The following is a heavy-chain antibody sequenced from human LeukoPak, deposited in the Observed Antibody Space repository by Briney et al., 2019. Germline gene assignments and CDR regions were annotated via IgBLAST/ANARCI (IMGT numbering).Heavy chain of an antibody. CDR1: GSTFSSYS. V-gene: IGHV3-21*01. CDR2: ISSSSSYI. CDR3: VRGDSSGCNEVYYGMDV. Sequence: PGGSLTLSCSASGSTFSSYSMSWSRQAPGKGLEWVSSISSSSSYIYYADSVKGRFTISRDNAKNSLYLQMNSLRAEDTAVYYCVRGDSSGCNEVYYGMDVGGQGTTVTVSS. J-gene: IGHJ6*02. D-gene: IGHD6-19*01.